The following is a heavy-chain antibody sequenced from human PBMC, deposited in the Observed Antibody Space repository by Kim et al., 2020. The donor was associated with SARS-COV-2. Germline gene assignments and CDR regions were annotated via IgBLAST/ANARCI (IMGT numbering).Heavy chain of an antibody. CDR3: ARGGSSYFDY. Sequence: NTNYAQKLQGRVTMTTDTSTSTAYMELRSLRSDDTAVYYCARGGSSYFDYWGQGTLVTVSS. J-gene: IGHJ4*02. D-gene: IGHD1-26*01. V-gene: IGHV1-18*01. CDR2: NT.